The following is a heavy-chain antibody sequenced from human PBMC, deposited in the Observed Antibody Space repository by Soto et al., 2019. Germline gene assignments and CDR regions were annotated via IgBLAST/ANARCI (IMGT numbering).Heavy chain of an antibody. CDR2: IYYSVSS. CDR3: ARRTRDIRFESKDFDY. CDR1: GGSISSSSYY. D-gene: IGHD3-10*01. Sequence: TSETLSLTCTVSGGSISSSSYYWGWIRQPPGKGLEWIVSIYYSVSSYYNPSLKSRVTISVDTSKNQFSLKLSSVTAADTAVYYCARRTRDIRFESKDFDYWGQGTLVTVSS. J-gene: IGHJ4*02. V-gene: IGHV4-39*01.